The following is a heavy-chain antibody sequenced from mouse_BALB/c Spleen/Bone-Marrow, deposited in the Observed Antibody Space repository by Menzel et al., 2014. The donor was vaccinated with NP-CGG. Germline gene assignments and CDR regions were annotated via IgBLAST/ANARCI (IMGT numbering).Heavy chain of an antibody. Sequence: EVMLVESGGGLVQPGGSLRLSCATSGFTFTDYYVNWVRQPPGKALEWLGFIRNKANGYTTEYSASVKGRFTISRDNSQSILYLQMNTLRAEDSATYYCARDIGRLLFDFWGQGTTLTVSS. V-gene: IGHV7-3*02. J-gene: IGHJ2*01. CDR3: ARDIGRLLFDF. D-gene: IGHD1-2*01. CDR2: IRNKANGYTT. CDR1: GFTFTDYY.